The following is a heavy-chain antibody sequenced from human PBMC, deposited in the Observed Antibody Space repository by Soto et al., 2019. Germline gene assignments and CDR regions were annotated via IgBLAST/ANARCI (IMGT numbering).Heavy chain of an antibody. Sequence: QVQLVESGGGVVQPGRSLRLSCAASGFTFSSYGMHWVRQAPGKGLEWVAVISYDGSNKYYADSVKGRFTISRDNSKNTLYLQMNSLRAEDTAVYYCAKDLTYFNSVPAATEGTDYWGQGTLVTVSS. D-gene: IGHD2-2*01. J-gene: IGHJ4*02. CDR2: ISYDGSNK. CDR1: GFTFSSYG. V-gene: IGHV3-30*18. CDR3: AKDLTYFNSVPAATEGTDY.